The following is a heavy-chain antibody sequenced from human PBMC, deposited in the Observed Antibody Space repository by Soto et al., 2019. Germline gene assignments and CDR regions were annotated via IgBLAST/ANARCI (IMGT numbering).Heavy chain of an antibody. CDR3: ARAVAVAADFDY. CDR1: GYTFTGYA. Sequence: VQLVQSGAEEKKPGASVKVSCKASGYTFTGYAMHWVRQAPGQRLEGMGWINAGNGNTKYSQKFQGRVTITRDTSASTAYMELSSLRSEDTAVYYCARAVAVAADFDYWGQGTLVTVAA. D-gene: IGHD6-19*01. J-gene: IGHJ4*02. CDR2: INAGNGNT. V-gene: IGHV1-3*05.